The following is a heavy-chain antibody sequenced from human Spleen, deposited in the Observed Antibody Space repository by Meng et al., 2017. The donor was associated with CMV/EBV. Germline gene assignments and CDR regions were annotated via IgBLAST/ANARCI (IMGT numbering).Heavy chain of an antibody. D-gene: IGHD4-17*01. J-gene: IGHJ4*02. CDR2: IYYSGST. Sequence: CTVSGGSISSGGYYWIWIRQHPGKGLEWIGYIYYSGSTYYNPSLKSRVTISVDTSKNQFSLKLSSVTAADTAMYYCARDDSYGALDYWGQGTLVTVSS. CDR1: GGSISSGGYY. V-gene: IGHV4-31*03. CDR3: ARDDSYGALDY.